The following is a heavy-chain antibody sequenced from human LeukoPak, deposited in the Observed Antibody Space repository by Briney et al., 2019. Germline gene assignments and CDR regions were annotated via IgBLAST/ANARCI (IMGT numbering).Heavy chain of an antibody. J-gene: IGHJ3*02. CDR3: ARDSRGGSDAFDI. CDR1: GGSLSSGTYY. V-gene: IGHV4-61*02. Sequence: SETLSLTCTVSGGSLSSGTYYWSWIRQPAGKGLEWIGRIHTSGSTNYNPSLKSRGTISVDTSKNQFSLKLSSVTAADTAVYYCARDSRGGSDAFDIWGQGTMVTVSS. D-gene: IGHD3-10*01. CDR2: IHTSGST.